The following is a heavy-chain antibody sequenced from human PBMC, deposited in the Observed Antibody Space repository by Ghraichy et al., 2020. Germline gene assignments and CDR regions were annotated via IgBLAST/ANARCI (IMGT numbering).Heavy chain of an antibody. V-gene: IGHV3-23*01. CDR1: GFTFSSYA. J-gene: IGHJ4*02. CDR3: TTGGGYSGYDYYFDY. D-gene: IGHD5-12*01. Sequence: GGSLRLSCAASGFTFSSYAMSWVRQAPGKGLEWVSAISGSGGSTYYADSVKGRFTISRDNSKNTLYLQMNSLKTEDTAVYYCTTGGGYSGYDYYFDYWGQGTLVTVSS. CDR2: ISGSGGST.